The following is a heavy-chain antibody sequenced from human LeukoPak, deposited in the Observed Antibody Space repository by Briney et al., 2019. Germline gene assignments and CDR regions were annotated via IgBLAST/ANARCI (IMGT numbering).Heavy chain of an antibody. V-gene: IGHV1-69*06. Sequence: SGKVSCKASGGSFRRYAFAWVRQAPGQGLEWMGGIMPVLDAGSYAQGVQGRGTITADRSTSTAYMELRSMRTADKALYYCAARDNGNDLLSYHAMDVWGNGTTVTVSS. J-gene: IGHJ6*04. CDR1: GGSFRRYA. CDR3: AARDNGNDLLSYHAMDV. CDR2: IMPVLDAG. D-gene: IGHD1-1*01.